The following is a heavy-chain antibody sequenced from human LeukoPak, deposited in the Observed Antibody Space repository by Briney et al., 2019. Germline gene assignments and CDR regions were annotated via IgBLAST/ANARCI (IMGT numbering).Heavy chain of an antibody. Sequence: GGSLRLSCAASEFTFSSYWMHWVRQAPGKGLVWVSRINTDGSTTSYAGSVKGRFTISRDNAKNTLYLQMNSLRAEDTAMYYCARRGYSGSPLDYWGQGTLVTVSS. V-gene: IGHV3-74*01. D-gene: IGHD1-26*01. CDR2: INTDGSTT. CDR1: EFTFSSYW. J-gene: IGHJ4*02. CDR3: ARRGYSGSPLDY.